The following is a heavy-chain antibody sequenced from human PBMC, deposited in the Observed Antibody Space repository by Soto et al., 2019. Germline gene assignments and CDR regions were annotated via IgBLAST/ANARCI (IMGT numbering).Heavy chain of an antibody. J-gene: IGHJ6*03. Sequence: SETLSLTYAVYGGSFSGYYGSWIRQPPGKGLEWIGEINHSGSTNYNPSLKSRVTISVDTSKNQFSLKLSSVTAADTAVYYCARATAENYYYYMDVWGKGTTVTVSS. CDR1: GGSFSGYY. CDR2: INHSGST. V-gene: IGHV4-34*01. CDR3: ARATAENYYYYMDV. D-gene: IGHD6-13*01.